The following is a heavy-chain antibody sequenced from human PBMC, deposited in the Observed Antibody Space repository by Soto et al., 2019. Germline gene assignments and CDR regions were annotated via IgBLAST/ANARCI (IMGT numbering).Heavy chain of an antibody. V-gene: IGHV4-31*03. CDR3: ARVRFINSFHP. CDR1: GGSISSGGYY. Sequence: QVQLQESGPGLVKPSQTLSLTCTVSGGSISSGGYYWSWIRQHPGKGLEWIGYIYYSGSTYYNPSLTRRVTLPVDTSKNHFSLKLTSVTAAHTAVYYCARVRFINSFHPWAQGTLVTVSS. D-gene: IGHD3-10*01. J-gene: IGHJ5*02. CDR2: IYYSGST.